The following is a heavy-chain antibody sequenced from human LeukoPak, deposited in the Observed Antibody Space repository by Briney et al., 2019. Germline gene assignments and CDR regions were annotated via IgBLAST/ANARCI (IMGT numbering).Heavy chain of an antibody. CDR1: GGTFSSYA. CDR2: IIPIFGTA. D-gene: IGHD6-13*01. CDR3: ARVVAAAAKPYDAFDI. J-gene: IGHJ3*02. Sequence: ASVKVSCKASGGTFSSYAISWVRQAPGQGLEWMGGIIPIFGTANYAQKFQGRVTITADESTSTAYMELSSLRSEDTAVYYCARVVAAAAKPYDAFDIWGQGTMVTVSS. V-gene: IGHV1-69*13.